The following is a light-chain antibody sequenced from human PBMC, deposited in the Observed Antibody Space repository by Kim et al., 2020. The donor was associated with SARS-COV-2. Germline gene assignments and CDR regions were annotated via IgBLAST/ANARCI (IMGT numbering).Light chain of an antibody. J-gene: IGLJ2*01. CDR3: QAWDSSTVV. V-gene: IGLV3-1*01. CDR2: QDR. CDR1: KLGDKY. Sequence: VAPGQPASITCSGDKLGDKYACWYQQKPGQSPVLVIYQDRKRPSGIPERFSGSNSGNTATLTISGTQAMDEADYYCQAWDSSTVVFGGGTNLTVL.